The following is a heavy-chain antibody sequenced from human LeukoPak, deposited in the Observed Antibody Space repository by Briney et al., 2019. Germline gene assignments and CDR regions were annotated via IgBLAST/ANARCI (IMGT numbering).Heavy chain of an antibody. CDR2: VSPGDSDT. CDR3: ARHLDDSSGYYYRTMYYFDY. D-gene: IGHD3-22*01. CDR1: GYSFTTYR. V-gene: IGHV5-51*01. Sequence: GESLKISCKGSGYSFTTYRIGWVRQMPGKGLEWMGVVSPGDSDTRYSPSFQGQVSISADKSISTAYLQWSSLKASDTAMYYCARHLDDSSGYYYRTMYYFDYWGQGTLVTVSS. J-gene: IGHJ4*02.